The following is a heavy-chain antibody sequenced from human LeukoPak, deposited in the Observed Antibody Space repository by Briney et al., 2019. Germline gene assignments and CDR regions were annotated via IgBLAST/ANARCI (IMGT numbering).Heavy chain of an antibody. V-gene: IGHV3-53*01. CDR1: GFSVNSDY. CDR3: ARGLYGSGTYGGFDY. J-gene: IGHJ4*02. Sequence: GGSLRLSCAASGFSVNSDYMSWVRQAPGKGLEWVSVIYYGGTTYYADSVKGRFTISRDISRNTLYLQMNSLRAEDTALYYCARGLYGSGTYGGFDYWGQGTLVTVSS. CDR2: IYYGGTT. D-gene: IGHD3-10*01.